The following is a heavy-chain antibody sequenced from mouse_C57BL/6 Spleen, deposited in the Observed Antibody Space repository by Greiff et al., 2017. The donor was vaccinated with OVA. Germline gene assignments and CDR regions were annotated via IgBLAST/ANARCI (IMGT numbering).Heavy chain of an antibody. V-gene: IGHV1-82*01. CDR3: ARSHYYGYGRDY. CDR2: IYPGDGDT. D-gene: IGHD2-2*01. J-gene: IGHJ2*01. CDR1: GYAFSSSW. Sequence: VQGVESGPELVKPGASVKISCKASGYAFSSSWMNWVKQRPGKGLEWIGRIYPGDGDTNYNGKFKGKATLTADKSSSTAYMQLSSLTSEDSAVYFCARSHYYGYGRDYWGQGTTLTVSS.